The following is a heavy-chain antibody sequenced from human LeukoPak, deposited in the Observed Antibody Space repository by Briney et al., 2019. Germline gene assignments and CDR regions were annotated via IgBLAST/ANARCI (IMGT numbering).Heavy chain of an antibody. CDR2: IYYSGST. V-gene: IGHV4-59*01. CDR1: GGSTSSYY. D-gene: IGHD3-10*01. J-gene: IGHJ4*02. CDR3: ARVGTYGSGSYLSWLDY. Sequence: SETLSLTCTVSGGSTSSYYWSWIRQPPGKGLEWIGYIYYSGSTNYNPSLKSRVTISVDTSKNQFSLKLSSVTAADTAVYYCARVGTYGSGSYLSWLDYWGQGTLVTVSS.